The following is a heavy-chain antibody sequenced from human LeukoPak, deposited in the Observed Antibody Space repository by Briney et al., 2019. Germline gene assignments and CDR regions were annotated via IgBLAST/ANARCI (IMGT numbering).Heavy chain of an antibody. CDR2: INPNSGGT. V-gene: IGHV1-2*06. J-gene: IGHJ3*02. D-gene: IGHD3-22*01. CDR3: ARLDSYDAFDI. CDR1: GYTFTSYG. Sequence: ASVKVSCKASGYTFTSYGISWVRQAPGQGLEWMGRINPNSGGTNYAQKFQGRVTMTRDTSISTAYMELSRLRSDDTAVYYCARLDSYDAFDIWGQGTIVTVSS.